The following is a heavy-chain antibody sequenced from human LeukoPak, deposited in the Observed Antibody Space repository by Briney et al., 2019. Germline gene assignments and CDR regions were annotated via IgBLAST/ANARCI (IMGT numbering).Heavy chain of an antibody. Sequence: TGGSLRLSCAASGFILSSYWMSWVRQAPGKGLEWVANIKQDGSEKYYVDSVKGRFTTSRDNAKNSLYLQMNSPRVEDTAVYYCARGDNWSFDYWGQGTLVIVSS. D-gene: IGHD5-24*01. CDR3: ARGDNWSFDY. CDR1: GFILSSYW. V-gene: IGHV3-7*01. J-gene: IGHJ4*02. CDR2: IKQDGSEK.